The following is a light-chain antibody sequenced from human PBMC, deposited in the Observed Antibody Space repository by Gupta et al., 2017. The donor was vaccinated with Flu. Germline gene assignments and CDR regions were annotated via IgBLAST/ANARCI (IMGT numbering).Light chain of an antibody. CDR1: RSNIENNA. J-gene: IGLJ2*01. Sequence: QSVLTQPPSVSEAPRQRVTISCSGSRSNIENNAVNWYQQFPGKAPKLLVYYDDLLPSGVSDRFSGSKSGTSASLAISGLQSEDEADYYCAAWDDSLDGPVFGGGTILTVL. CDR2: YDD. V-gene: IGLV1-36*01. CDR3: AAWDDSLDGPV.